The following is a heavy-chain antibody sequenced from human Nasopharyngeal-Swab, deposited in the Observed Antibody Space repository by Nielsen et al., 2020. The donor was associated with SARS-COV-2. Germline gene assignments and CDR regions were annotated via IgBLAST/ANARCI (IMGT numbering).Heavy chain of an antibody. Sequence: GASLKISCTCSGYIFTSYCICWVRHVPGKVLEWMGIISPGDSDTRYSPSFQGHVTISADKSISTAYLQWSSLKASDTAMYYCARHVLWFGESMTPPDYWGQGSLVTVSS. D-gene: IGHD3-10*01. CDR3: ARHVLWFGESMTPPDY. V-gene: IGHV5-51*01. CDR2: ISPGDSDT. CDR1: GYIFTSYC. J-gene: IGHJ4*02.